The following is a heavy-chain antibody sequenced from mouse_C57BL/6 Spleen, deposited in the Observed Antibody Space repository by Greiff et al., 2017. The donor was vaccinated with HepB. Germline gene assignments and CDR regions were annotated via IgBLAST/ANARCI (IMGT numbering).Heavy chain of an antibody. D-gene: IGHD1-1*02. CDR2: IWTGGGT. CDR1: GFSLTSYA. Sequence: VKLMESGPGLVAPSQSLSITCTVSGFSLTSYAISWVRQPPGKGLEWLGVIWTGGGTNYNSALKSRLSISKDNSKSQVFLKMNSLQTDDTARYYCARNVWPYGYYFDYWGQGTTLTVSS. V-gene: IGHV2-9-1*01. J-gene: IGHJ2*01. CDR3: ARNVWPYGYYFDY.